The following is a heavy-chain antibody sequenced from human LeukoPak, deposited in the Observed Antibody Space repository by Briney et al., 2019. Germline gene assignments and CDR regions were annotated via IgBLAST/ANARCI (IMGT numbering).Heavy chain of an antibody. J-gene: IGHJ6*03. CDR2: IYYSGST. D-gene: IGHD3-3*01. CDR1: GGPISEYY. Sequence: SETLSLTCTVSGGPISEYYWNWIRQPPGKGLEWIGYIYYSGSTTYNPSLKSRVTMSVDTAKNQFSLKLRSVTAADTAVYYCARGDFCSKSNCYLRPMDVWGKGTTVTVSS. CDR3: ARGDFCSKSNCYLRPMDV. V-gene: IGHV4-59*01.